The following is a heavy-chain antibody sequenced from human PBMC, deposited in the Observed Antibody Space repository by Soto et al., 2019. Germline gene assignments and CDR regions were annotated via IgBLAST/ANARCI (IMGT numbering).Heavy chain of an antibody. CDR2: ISAYNGNT. Sequence: ASVKVSCKASGYTFTSYGISWVRQAPGQGLEWMGWISAYNGNTNYAQKLQGRVTMTTDTSTSTAYMELRSLRSDDTAVYYCARPGGDSVTPRYYYYYGMDVWGQGTTVTVSS. CDR1: GYTFTSYG. D-gene: IGHD2-15*01. CDR3: ARPGGDSVTPRYYYYYGMDV. V-gene: IGHV1-18*01. J-gene: IGHJ6*02.